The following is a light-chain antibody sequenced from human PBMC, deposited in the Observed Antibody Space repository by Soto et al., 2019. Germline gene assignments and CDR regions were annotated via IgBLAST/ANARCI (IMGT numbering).Light chain of an antibody. CDR3: QQYGTSPYT. J-gene: IGKJ2*01. V-gene: IGKV3-20*01. CDR1: QSVSSSS. Sequence: EIVLTQSPGTLSLSPGERATLYCRANQSVSSSSLAWYQQKPGQAPRLLIYGASSRATGIPDRFSGSGSGTDFTLTITRLEPEDFAVYYCQQYGTSPYTFGQGTKLEIK. CDR2: GAS.